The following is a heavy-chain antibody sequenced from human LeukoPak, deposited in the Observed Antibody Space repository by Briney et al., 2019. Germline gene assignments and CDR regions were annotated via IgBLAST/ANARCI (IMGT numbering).Heavy chain of an antibody. CDR3: ARDLFVTKYYFDY. V-gene: IGHV3-23*01. CDR1: GFTFSSYA. J-gene: IGHJ4*02. D-gene: IGHD4-11*01. CDR2: ISGSGGST. Sequence: GGSLRLSCAASGFTFSSYAMSWVRQAPGKGLEWVSAISGSGGSTYYADSVKGRFTISRDNSKNTLYLQMNSLRAEDTAVYYCARDLFVTKYYFDYWGQGTLVTVSS.